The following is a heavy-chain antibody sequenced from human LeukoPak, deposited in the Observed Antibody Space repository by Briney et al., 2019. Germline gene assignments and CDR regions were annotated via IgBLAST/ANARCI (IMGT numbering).Heavy chain of an antibody. V-gene: IGHV3-33*06. Sequence: GGSLRLACAASGFTFSSYGMHWVRQAPGKGLEWVAVIWYDGSNKYYADSVKGRFTISRDNSKNTLYLQMNSLRAEDTAVYYCAKIPNYYYDSSGYYSSFDYWGQGTLVTVSS. D-gene: IGHD3-22*01. CDR2: IWYDGSNK. CDR1: GFTFSSYG. J-gene: IGHJ4*02. CDR3: AKIPNYYYDSSGYYSSFDY.